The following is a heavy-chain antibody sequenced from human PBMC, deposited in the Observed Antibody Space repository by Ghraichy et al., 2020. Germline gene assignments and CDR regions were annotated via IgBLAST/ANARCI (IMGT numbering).Heavy chain of an antibody. CDR3: ARAGNFDL. CDR2: ITPPSTTI. J-gene: IGHJ4*02. Sequence: GGSLRLSCAASGFIFSDSIMSWLRQAPGKGLEWVAYITPPSTTIYYANSVKGRFTISRDNVKNSLYLQMNSLRVEDAAVYYCARAGNFDLWGQGTQVTVSS. D-gene: IGHD1-1*01. CDR1: GFIFSDSI. V-gene: IGHV3-48*01.